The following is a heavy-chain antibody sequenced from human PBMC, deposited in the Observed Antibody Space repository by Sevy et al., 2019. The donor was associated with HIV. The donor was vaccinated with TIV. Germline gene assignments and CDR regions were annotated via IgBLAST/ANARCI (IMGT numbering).Heavy chain of an antibody. D-gene: IGHD4-17*01. CDR2: IWFDGSNT. CDR1: GFTFSTYG. Sequence: GGSLRLSCAASGFTFSTYGMHWVRQAPGKGLEWVAVIWFDGSNTYYADSVKGRFTISREIAKNTLHLQMNSLRVEDTAVYYCARDLEFYDYGDYGPAFMPDYWGQGTLVTVSS. V-gene: IGHV3-33*01. CDR3: ARDLEFYDYGDYGPAFMPDY. J-gene: IGHJ4*02.